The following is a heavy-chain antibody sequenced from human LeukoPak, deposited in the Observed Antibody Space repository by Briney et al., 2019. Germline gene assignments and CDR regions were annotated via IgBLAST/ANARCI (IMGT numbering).Heavy chain of an antibody. J-gene: IGHJ6*03. Sequence: SETLSLTCTVSGGSISSYYWSWIRQPPGEGLEWIGYIDYSGTTNYNPSLKSRVTISVDASKNQFSLKLSSVTAADTAVYYCARAAYYMDVWGKGTTVTVSS. CDR2: IDYSGTT. V-gene: IGHV4-59*01. CDR3: ARAAYYMDV. CDR1: GGSISSYY.